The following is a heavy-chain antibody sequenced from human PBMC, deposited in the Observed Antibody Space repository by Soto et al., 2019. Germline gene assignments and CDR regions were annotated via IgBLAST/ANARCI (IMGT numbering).Heavy chain of an antibody. Sequence: SETLSLTCAVYGGSFSGYYWSWIRQPPGKGLEWIGEINHSGSTNYNPSLKSRVTISVDTSKNQFSLKLSSVTAADPAVYYCARGAINGSGSYPYYYYYYGMDVWGQGTTVTVYS. D-gene: IGHD3-10*01. CDR3: ARGAINGSGSYPYYYYYYGMDV. CDR2: INHSGST. CDR1: GGSFSGYY. J-gene: IGHJ6*02. V-gene: IGHV4-34*01.